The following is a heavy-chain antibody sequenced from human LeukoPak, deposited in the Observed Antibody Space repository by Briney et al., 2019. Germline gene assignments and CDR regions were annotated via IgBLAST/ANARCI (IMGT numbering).Heavy chain of an antibody. D-gene: IGHD6-13*01. CDR3: ARRVSSWYWFDP. CDR2: IYPRDSDT. CDR1: GYKFTNYW. J-gene: IGHJ5*02. V-gene: IGHV5-51*01. Sequence: GESLKISCKGSGYKFTNYWIAWVRQMPGQGLEWLGIIYPRDSDTRYSPSFQGQVTISADKSISTAYLQWSSLKASDTAMYYCARRVSSWYWFDPWGQGTLVTVSS.